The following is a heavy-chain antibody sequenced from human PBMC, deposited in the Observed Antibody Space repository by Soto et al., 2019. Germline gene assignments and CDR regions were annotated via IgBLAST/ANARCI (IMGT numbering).Heavy chain of an antibody. J-gene: IGHJ5*02. CDR2: IDPSDSYT. CDR3: ARLSTHSSGWFFWFDP. CDR1: GYNFTKNW. D-gene: IGHD6-19*01. Sequence: PGESLKISCRGTGYNFTKNWIGWVRQMPGKGLEWMGRIDPSDSYTNYSPSFQGHVTISADKSISTAYLQWSSLKASDTAMYYCARLSTHSSGWFFWFDPWGQGTLVTVSS. V-gene: IGHV5-10-1*01.